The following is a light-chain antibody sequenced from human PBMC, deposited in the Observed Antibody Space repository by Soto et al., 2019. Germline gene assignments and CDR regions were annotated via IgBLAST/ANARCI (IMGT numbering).Light chain of an antibody. CDR3: QQYFTSPWT. J-gene: IGKJ1*01. CDR2: WAS. CDR1: QSILDRSKNKYY. Sequence: DIVMTQSPDSLAVSLGERVTFNCKSSQSILDRSKNKYYLAWYQQKSGQPPKLLIYWASLRESGVPDRFTGSGSGTDFTLTISSLQAGDVAVYYCQQYFTSPWTFGQGTKVEI. V-gene: IGKV4-1*01.